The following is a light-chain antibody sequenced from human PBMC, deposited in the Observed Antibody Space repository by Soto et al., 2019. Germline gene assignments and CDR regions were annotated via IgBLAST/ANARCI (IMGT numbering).Light chain of an antibody. CDR2: DVS. J-gene: IGLJ1*01. V-gene: IGLV2-14*01. CDR1: SSDVGGYNY. CDR3: SSYTSSSTPV. Sequence: QSALTQPVSVSGSPGQSITISCTGTSSDVGGYNYVSWYQQHPGKAPTLMIYDVSNRPSGVSNRFSGSKSGNTASLTISGLQAEDEADYYCSSYTSSSTPVFGTGTKVTVL.